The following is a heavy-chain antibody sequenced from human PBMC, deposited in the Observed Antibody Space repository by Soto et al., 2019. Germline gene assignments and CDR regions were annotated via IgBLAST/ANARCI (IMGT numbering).Heavy chain of an antibody. CDR1: GGTFSSYA. D-gene: IGHD3-10*01. CDR2: IIPIFGTA. J-gene: IGHJ4*02. V-gene: IGHV1-69*13. CDR3: AREAYYGSGDWSYFDY. Sequence: SVKVSCKASGGTFSSYAISWVRQAPGQGLEWMGGIIPIFGTANYAQKFQGRVTITADESTSTAYMELSSLRSEDTAVYYCAREAYYGSGDWSYFDYWGQGTLVTVSS.